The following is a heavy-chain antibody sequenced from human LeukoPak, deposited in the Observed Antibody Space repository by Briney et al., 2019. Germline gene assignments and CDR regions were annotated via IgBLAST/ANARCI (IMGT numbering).Heavy chain of an antibody. V-gene: IGHV3-7*03. CDR3: AREKSGGYSYGFDY. CDR2: IKKDGSEI. Sequence: GGSLRLSCAASGFAFSTYWMSWVRQAPGKGLEWVANIKKDGSEIYYADSVKGRFTISRDNAKNSLYLQMNSLRAEDTAVYYCAREKSGGYSYGFDYWGQGTLVTVSS. D-gene: IGHD5-18*01. CDR1: GFAFSTYW. J-gene: IGHJ4*02.